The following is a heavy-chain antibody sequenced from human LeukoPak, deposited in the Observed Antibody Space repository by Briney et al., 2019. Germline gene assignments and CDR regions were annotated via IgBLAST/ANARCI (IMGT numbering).Heavy chain of an antibody. J-gene: IGHJ4*02. Sequence: SETLSLTCTVSGGSISSYYWSWIRQPPGKGLEWIGYIYYSGSTNYNPSLKSRVTISVDTSKNQFPLKLSSVTAADTAVYYCARIILRYFDWLEVWGQGTLVTVSS. CDR2: IYYSGST. CDR1: GGSISSYY. CDR3: ARIILRYFDWLEV. V-gene: IGHV4-59*08. D-gene: IGHD3-9*01.